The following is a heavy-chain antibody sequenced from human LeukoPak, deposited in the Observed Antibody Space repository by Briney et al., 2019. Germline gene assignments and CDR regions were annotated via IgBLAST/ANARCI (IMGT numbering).Heavy chain of an antibody. V-gene: IGHV3-7*04. CDR1: GFTFTNSW. Sequence: GGSLRLSCAASGFTFTNSWMTWVRQAPGKGLELVASISPNGGEIQKVEARKGRFTISRDNAKNSLYLQMNSLPAEDTAAHYCLRAYQPGGWFDPWGQGTLVTVSS. CDR2: ISPNGGEI. D-gene: IGHD2-21*01. J-gene: IGHJ5*02. CDR3: LRAYQPGGWFDP.